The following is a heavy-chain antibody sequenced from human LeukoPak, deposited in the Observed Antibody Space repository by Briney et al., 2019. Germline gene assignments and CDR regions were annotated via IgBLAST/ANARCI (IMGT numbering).Heavy chain of an antibody. CDR1: GYTLTELS. CDR3: ATSWFGGISGYVFGMDV. J-gene: IGHJ6*04. Sequence: ASVKVSCKVSGYTLTELSTHWVRQAPGKGLEWMGGFDLEDGETSYAQKFQGRVTMTEDTSTDTAYMDLSSLRSEDTAVYYCATSWFGGISGYVFGMDVWGKGTTVTVSS. CDR2: FDLEDGET. D-gene: IGHD5-12*01. V-gene: IGHV1-24*01.